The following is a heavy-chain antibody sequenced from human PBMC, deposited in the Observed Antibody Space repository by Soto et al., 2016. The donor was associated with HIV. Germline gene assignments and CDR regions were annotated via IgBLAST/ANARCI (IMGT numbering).Heavy chain of an antibody. J-gene: IGHJ4*02. CDR3: DENDQRSLRCPIVILDS. CDR1: GFVFNVYD. V-gene: IGHV3-33*08. Sequence: VQLVESGEAVAQPGRSLRLSCSASGFVFNVYDMHWVRQALGKGLEWVAVIRYDETNKDYADSVKGRFTISRDNSKNTLYLQMNSLRPDDTAIYYCDENDQRSLRCPIVILDSWGPREPLVTVSS. CDR2: IRYDETNK. D-gene: IGHD3-3*01.